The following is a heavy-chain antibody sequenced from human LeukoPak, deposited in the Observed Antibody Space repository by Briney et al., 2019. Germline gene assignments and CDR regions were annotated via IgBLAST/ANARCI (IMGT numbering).Heavy chain of an antibody. V-gene: IGHV3-7*01. CDR3: AGHGSSSG. CDR2: IKQDGSEK. D-gene: IGHD6-6*01. Sequence: GGSLRLSWAASGFTFSSYWMSWGRQAPGQGLEWVANIKQDGSEKYYVDSVKGRFTISRDNAKNSLYLQMNSLRAGDTAVYYCAGHGSSSGWGQGTLVTVSS. J-gene: IGHJ4*02. CDR1: GFTFSSYW.